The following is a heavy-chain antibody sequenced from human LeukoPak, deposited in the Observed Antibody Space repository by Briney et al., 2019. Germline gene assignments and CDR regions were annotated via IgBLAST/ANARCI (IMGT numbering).Heavy chain of an antibody. Sequence: GGSLRLSCAASGFTFSSYSMNWVRQAPGKGLEWVSYISSSGSTIYYAGSVKGRFTISRDNAKNSLYLQMNSLRAEDTAVYYCAELGITMIGGVWGKGTTVTISS. CDR1: GFTFSSYS. D-gene: IGHD3-10*02. J-gene: IGHJ6*04. CDR2: ISSSGSTI. CDR3: AELGITMIGGV. V-gene: IGHV3-48*04.